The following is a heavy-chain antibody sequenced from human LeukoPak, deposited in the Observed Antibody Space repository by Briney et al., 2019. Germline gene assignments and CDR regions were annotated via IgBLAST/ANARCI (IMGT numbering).Heavy chain of an antibody. CDR3: ARGDDYVWGSYRFDY. Sequence: PSETLSLTCTVSGGSISSYYWSWIRQPAGKGLEWIGRIYASGSTNYNPSLKSRVTMSVDTSKSQFSLKLISVTAADTAVYYCARGDDYVWGSYRFDYWGQGTLVTVSS. CDR2: IYASGST. D-gene: IGHD3-16*02. J-gene: IGHJ4*02. CDR1: GGSISSYY. V-gene: IGHV4-4*07.